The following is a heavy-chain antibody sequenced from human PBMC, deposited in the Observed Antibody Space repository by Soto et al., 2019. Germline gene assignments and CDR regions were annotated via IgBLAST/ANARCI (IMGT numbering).Heavy chain of an antibody. D-gene: IGHD6-13*01. CDR2: THHSRGT. CDR3: ARYSAASGTYYFDY. J-gene: IGHJ4*01. V-gene: IGHV4-39*07. Sequence: SETLSLTCTVSGGSSISSSYYWGWIRKPPGKGLEFIGETHHSRGTNYNPSLRSRVTMSLDKSKNQLSLILYSVTAADTGVYYCARYSAASGTYYFDYWGQGTLVTVSS. CDR1: GGSSISSSYY.